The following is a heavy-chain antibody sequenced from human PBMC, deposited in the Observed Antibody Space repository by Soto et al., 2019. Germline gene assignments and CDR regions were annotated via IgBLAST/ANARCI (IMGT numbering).Heavy chain of an antibody. V-gene: IGHV3-48*02. CDR2: ISSSSSTI. Sequence: GVSLRLSCAASGFTFSSYSMNWVRQAPGKGLEWVSYISSSSSTIYYADSVKGRFTISRDNAKNSLYLQMNSLRDEDTAVYYCARGLFYYYDSSGYPLQHFDYWGQGTLVTVSS. J-gene: IGHJ4*02. CDR3: ARGLFYYYDSSGYPLQHFDY. D-gene: IGHD3-22*01. CDR1: GFTFSSYS.